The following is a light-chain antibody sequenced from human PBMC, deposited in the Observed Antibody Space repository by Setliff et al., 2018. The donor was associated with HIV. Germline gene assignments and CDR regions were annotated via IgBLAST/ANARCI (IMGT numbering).Light chain of an antibody. J-gene: IGLJ1*01. CDR3: CSYAGSYTSLYV. CDR2: DVT. Sequence: LTQPRSVSGSPGQSVTISCTGTSSDVGGYNYVSWFQHLPGKAPKLMIYDVTKRPSGVPDRFSGSKSGNTASLTISGLQSEDEADYYCCSYAGSYTSLYVFGTGTKGTVL. V-gene: IGLV2-11*01. CDR1: SSDVGGYNY.